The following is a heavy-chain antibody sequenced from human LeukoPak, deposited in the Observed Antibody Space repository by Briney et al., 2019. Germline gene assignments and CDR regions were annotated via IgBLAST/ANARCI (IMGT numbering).Heavy chain of an antibody. J-gene: IGHJ5*02. Sequence: GASVKVSCKASGYTXTGYYMHWVRQAPGHGLEWMGWINPNIGGTNYAQKFQGRVTMTRDTSISTAYMELSSLRSDDTAVYYCAREGPLRLPYFDPWGQGTLVTVSS. CDR1: GYTXTGYY. CDR2: INPNIGGT. V-gene: IGHV1-2*02. CDR3: AREGPLRLPYFDP. D-gene: IGHD4-17*01.